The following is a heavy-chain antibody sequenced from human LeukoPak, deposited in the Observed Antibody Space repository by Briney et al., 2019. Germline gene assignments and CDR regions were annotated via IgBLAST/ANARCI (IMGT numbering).Heavy chain of an antibody. CDR3: ARGHSRDYYYAVDV. CDR1: GFTVSSNY. CDR2: TDSGSGT. J-gene: IGHJ6*02. V-gene: IGHV3-66*01. Sequence: GGSLRLSCAVSGFTVSSNYMSWVRQAPGKGLEWVSVTDSGSGTYYADSVKGRFTISRDNFKNTLYLQMNSLRADDTAIYYCARGHSRDYYYAVDVWGQGTTVTVSS. D-gene: IGHD3-22*01.